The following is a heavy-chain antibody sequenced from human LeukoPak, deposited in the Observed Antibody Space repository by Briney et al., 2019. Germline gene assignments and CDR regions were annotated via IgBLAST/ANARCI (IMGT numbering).Heavy chain of an antibody. V-gene: IGHV3-53*01. J-gene: IGHJ4*02. Sequence: GGSLRLSCAASGFTVSSNYMNWVRQAPGKGLEWVSIIHSGGSTYNADSVKGRFTISRDNSKNTLYLQMNSLTAEDTAVYYCARWDSSGYHKYYFDYWGQGTLVTVSS. D-gene: IGHD3-22*01. CDR1: GFTVSSNY. CDR3: ARWDSSGYHKYYFDY. CDR2: IHSGGST.